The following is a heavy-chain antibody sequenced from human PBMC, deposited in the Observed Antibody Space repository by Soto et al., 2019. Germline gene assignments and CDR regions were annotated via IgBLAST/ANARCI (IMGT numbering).Heavy chain of an antibody. D-gene: IGHD3-10*01. CDR1: VFTFSGSA. Sequence: VGSLRLSCAASVFTFSGSAVHCVRHSSGKWLEWVGRIRSKTKGSATAYAASVKGRFTISRDDSNNTAYLHMSSLKTEDTALYYCTSPAKVRDPVFLNHLWGQATLVTVSS. CDR3: TSPAKVRDPVFLNHL. V-gene: IGHV3-73*01. CDR2: IRSKTKGSAT. J-gene: IGHJ4*02.